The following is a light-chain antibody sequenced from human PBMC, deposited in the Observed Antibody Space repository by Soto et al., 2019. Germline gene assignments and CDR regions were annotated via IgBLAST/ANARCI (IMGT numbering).Light chain of an antibody. Sequence: EIVLTQSPGTLSLSPRERATLSCRASQSVSNNYVDWYHHKPGQAPRLLIYGASSRATGIPDRFSGSGSGTVSILTISRQDHEFFAEYFCQQYGSSPTFGQGTQVEIK. CDR2: GAS. CDR1: QSVSNNY. CDR3: QQYGSSPT. J-gene: IGKJ1*01. V-gene: IGKV3-20*01.